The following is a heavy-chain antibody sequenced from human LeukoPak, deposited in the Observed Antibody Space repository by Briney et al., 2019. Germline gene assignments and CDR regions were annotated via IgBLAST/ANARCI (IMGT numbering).Heavy chain of an antibody. CDR3: ARSGWYLNWFDP. CDR1: GYTFTSYY. CDR2: INPSGGST. Sequence: ASVKVSCKVSGYTFTSYYMHWVRQAPGQGLEWMGIINPSGGSTSYAQKFQGRVTMTRDKSISTAYLQWSSLKASDTAMYYCARSGWYLNWFDPWGQGTLVTVSS. V-gene: IGHV1-46*01. J-gene: IGHJ5*02. D-gene: IGHD6-19*01.